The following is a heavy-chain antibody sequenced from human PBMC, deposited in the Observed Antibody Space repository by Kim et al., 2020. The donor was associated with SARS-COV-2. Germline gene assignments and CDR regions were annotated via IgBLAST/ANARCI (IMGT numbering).Heavy chain of an antibody. D-gene: IGHD1-26*01. CDR3: ARDLISGSFDY. Sequence: GGSLRLSCAASGFTFSSYAMHWVRQAPGKGLEWVAVISYDGSNKYYADSVKGRFTISRDNSKNTLYLQMNSLRAEDTAVYYCARDLISGSFDYWGQGTLVTVSS. CDR1: GFTFSSYA. V-gene: IGHV3-30*04. CDR2: ISYDGSNK. J-gene: IGHJ4*02.